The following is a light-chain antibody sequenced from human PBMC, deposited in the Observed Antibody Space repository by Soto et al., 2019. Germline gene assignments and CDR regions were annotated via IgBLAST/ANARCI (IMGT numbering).Light chain of an antibody. J-gene: IGKJ4*01. V-gene: IGKV3-20*01. Sequence: EIVLTQSPGTLSLSPGERATLSCRASQSVSSSYLAWDQQKPGQAPRRLIYGAYSRATCIPDRFSGRGSGTDFTVTISSLEPEDCTVDYCQQYGSSPLSFGGGTKVEIK. CDR3: QQYGSSPLS. CDR2: GAY. CDR1: QSVSSSY.